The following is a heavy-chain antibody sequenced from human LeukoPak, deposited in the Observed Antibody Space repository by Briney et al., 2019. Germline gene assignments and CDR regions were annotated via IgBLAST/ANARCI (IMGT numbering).Heavy chain of an antibody. CDR2: IHYSGTT. CDR3: ARGAGWFNY. CDR1: GGSISDDN. D-gene: IGHD6-19*01. J-gene: IGHJ4*02. V-gene: IGHV4-59*01. Sequence: SETLSLTWTVSGGSISDDNWSWLRQPPGKGLEWIAYIHYSGTTNYNPSLKSRVSISIDTSKKQFSLKVSSVTAADTAVYYCARGAGWFNYWGQGTLVTVSS.